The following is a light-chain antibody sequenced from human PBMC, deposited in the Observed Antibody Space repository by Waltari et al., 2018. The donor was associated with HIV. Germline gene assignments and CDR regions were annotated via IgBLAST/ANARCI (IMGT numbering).Light chain of an antibody. CDR3: ASWDASLDGLV. CDR2: SDN. V-gene: IGLV1-44*01. CDR1: TAHIGTNT. J-gene: IGLJ3*02. Sequence: QSLLTQPPSASGTPGQRVTISCPGGTAHIGTNTVNWYKQLPGTAPTLLLVSDNVRHSGCSARFCGSKSGTSASLAISGLRSDDEAKFICASWDASLDGLVFGGGTQLTVL.